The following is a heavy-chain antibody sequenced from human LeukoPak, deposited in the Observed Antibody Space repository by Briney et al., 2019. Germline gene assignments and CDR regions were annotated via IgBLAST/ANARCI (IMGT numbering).Heavy chain of an antibody. CDR2: ISSSSSTI. CDR3: ARDYYDKDNDY. CDR1: GFTFSSYS. J-gene: IGHJ4*02. Sequence: GGSLRPSCAASGFTFSSYSMNWVRQAPGKGLEWVSYISSSSSTIYYADSVKGRFTISRDNAKNSLYLQMNSLRAEDTAVYYCARDYYDKDNDYWGQGTLVTVSS. V-gene: IGHV3-48*01. D-gene: IGHD3-22*01.